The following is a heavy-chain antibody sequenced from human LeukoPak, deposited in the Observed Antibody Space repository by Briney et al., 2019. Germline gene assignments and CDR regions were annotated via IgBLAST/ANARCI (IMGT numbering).Heavy chain of an antibody. CDR1: GFSFPYYA. CDR3: AAAGPGSGLFGY. D-gene: IGHD6-13*01. Sequence: GGSLRLSCAASGFSFPYYAMHWVRQAPGKGLEWVAVISYGGSNKYYADSVKGRFTISRDNSKNSLYLQMNSLRAEDTAVYYCAAAGPGSGLFGYWGQGTLVTVSS. CDR2: ISYGGSNK. J-gene: IGHJ4*02. V-gene: IGHV3-30-3*01.